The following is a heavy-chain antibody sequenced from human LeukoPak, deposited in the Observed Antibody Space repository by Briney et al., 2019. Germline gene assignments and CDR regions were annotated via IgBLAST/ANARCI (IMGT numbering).Heavy chain of an antibody. D-gene: IGHD2/OR15-2a*01. J-gene: IGHJ2*01. CDR3: ARRGGTGGPHCNSVICPPYWYFDL. CDR2: IYAGDSDT. V-gene: IGHV5-51*01. Sequence: GESLKISCKGSGYIFSSYWIAWARQMPGKGLEWMGVIYAGDSDTRYSSSFQGQVSISADKSISTAYLQWSSLKASDTAVYYCARRGGTGGPHCNSVICPPYWYFDLWGRGTLVTVSS. CDR1: GYIFSSYW.